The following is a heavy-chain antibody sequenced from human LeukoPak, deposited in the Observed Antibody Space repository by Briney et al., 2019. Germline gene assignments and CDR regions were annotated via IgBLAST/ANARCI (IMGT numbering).Heavy chain of an antibody. CDR2: ISAYNGNT. CDR3: AREGEYCSGGSCYITYYFDY. D-gene: IGHD2-15*01. Sequence: ASVKVSCKASGYTFTGYYMHWVRQAPGQGLEWMGWISAYNGNTNYAQKLQGRVTMTTDTSTSTAYMELRSLRSDDTAVYYCAREGEYCSGGSCYITYYFDYWGQGTLVTVSS. J-gene: IGHJ4*02. V-gene: IGHV1-18*04. CDR1: GYTFTGYY.